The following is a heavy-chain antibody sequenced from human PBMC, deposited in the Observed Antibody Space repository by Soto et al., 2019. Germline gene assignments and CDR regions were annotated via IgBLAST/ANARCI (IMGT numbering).Heavy chain of an antibody. Sequence: GGSLRLSCAASGFTFSSHGIHWVRQAPGKGLEWVAVIGYDGSNKFYADSVKGRFTISRDNSDNTLYLQMNSLRAEDTAVYYCARARGPKSRGIDYWGQGTLVTVSS. CDR2: IGYDGSNK. J-gene: IGHJ4*02. V-gene: IGHV3-33*01. CDR1: GFTFSSHG. CDR3: ARARGPKSRGIDY.